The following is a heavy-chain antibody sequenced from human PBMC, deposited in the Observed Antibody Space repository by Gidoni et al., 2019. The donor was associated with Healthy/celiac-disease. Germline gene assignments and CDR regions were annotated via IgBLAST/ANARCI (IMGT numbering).Heavy chain of an antibody. D-gene: IGHD5-12*01. CDR1: GFTFSSYW. CDR2: IKQEGSEK. Sequence: EVQLVESGGGLVQPGGSLRLSCAASGFTFSSYWMSWVRQAPGKGRGWVDNIKQEGSEKYYVDSVKGRLTIARDNAKNSLYLQMNSLRAEDTSVYYCARDGRWRGRVRWLQSSPTDYWGQGTLVTVSS. CDR3: ARDGRWRGRVRWLQSSPTDY. J-gene: IGHJ4*02. V-gene: IGHV3-7*01.